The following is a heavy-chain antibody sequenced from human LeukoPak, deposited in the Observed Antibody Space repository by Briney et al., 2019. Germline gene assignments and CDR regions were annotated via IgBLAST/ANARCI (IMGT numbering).Heavy chain of an antibody. D-gene: IGHD3-22*01. CDR2: IFYSGST. CDR1: GSSISGYY. J-gene: IGHJ4*02. CDR3: ARARYYYDSSGYLYFDY. Sequence: SETLSLTCTVSGSSISGYYWSWIRQPPGKGLECVGYIFYSGSTNYNPSLKSRVIISVDTSKNQFSLKLSSVTAADTAVYYCARARYYYDSSGYLYFDYWGQGTLVTVSS. V-gene: IGHV4-59*01.